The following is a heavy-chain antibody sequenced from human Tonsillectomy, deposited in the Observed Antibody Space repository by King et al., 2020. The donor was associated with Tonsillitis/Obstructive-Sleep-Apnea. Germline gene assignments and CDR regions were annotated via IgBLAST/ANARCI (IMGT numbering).Heavy chain of an antibody. CDR2: IFYSGTT. J-gene: IGHJ6*03. D-gene: IGHD1-7*01. Sequence: QLQLQESGPGLVKPSETLSLTCIVSSGSVSSSSYYWAWIRQPPGKGLEWIGSIFYSGTTYYNPSLNSRVTISVDTSRNHFSLELSSVTAADTAVYYCARQTRHDSKFDYYSYMDVWGKGTPVTVSS. CDR3: ARQTRHDSKFDYYSYMDV. V-gene: IGHV4-39*01. CDR1: SGSVSSSSYY.